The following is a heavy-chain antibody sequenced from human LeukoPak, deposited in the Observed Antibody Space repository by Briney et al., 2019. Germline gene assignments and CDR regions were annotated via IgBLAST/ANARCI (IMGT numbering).Heavy chain of an antibody. J-gene: IGHJ6*04. V-gene: IGHV3-66*02. D-gene: IGHD3-10*01. CDR2: IHIGGRA. CDR3: VGVETITMVRGASGDV. CDR1: GFSVSSNY. Sequence: PGGSLRLSCAASGFSVSSNYMTCVRQAPGKGLEWVSVIHIGGRAYYADSVKVRFTTSRDNSKNTLDLQMNSLSVEDTAVYYCVGVETITMVRGASGDVWGKGNTVTVSS.